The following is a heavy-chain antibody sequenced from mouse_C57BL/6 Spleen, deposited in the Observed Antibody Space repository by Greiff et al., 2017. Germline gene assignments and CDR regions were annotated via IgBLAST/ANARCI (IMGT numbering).Heavy chain of an antibody. J-gene: IGHJ2*01. CDR1: GFNIKDYY. CDR2: IDPEDGET. CDR3: ARDYYGSSLLDY. V-gene: IGHV14-2*01. D-gene: IGHD1-1*01. Sequence: EVMLVESGAELVKPGASVKLSCTASGFNIKDYYMHWVKQRTEQGLEWIGRIDPEDGETKYAPKFQGKATITADTSSNTVYLQRSSLTSEDTAVYYGARDYYGSSLLDYWGQGTTLTVSS.